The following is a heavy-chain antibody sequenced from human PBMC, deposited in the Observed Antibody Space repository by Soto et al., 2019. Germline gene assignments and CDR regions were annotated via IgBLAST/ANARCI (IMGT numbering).Heavy chain of an antibody. CDR1: GYTLTELS. CDR3: STALSIVVVTALSY. D-gene: IGHD2-21*02. V-gene: IGHV1-24*01. J-gene: IGHJ4*02. Sequence: QVQLVQSGAEVKKPGASVKVSCKVSGYTLTELSMHWVRQAPGQGLEWMGGFDPEDGETIYGQKFQGRVTMTEDTSTDLAYIELRSLRSEDTAVSYGSTALSIVVVTALSYWGQGTLVTVSS. CDR2: FDPEDGET.